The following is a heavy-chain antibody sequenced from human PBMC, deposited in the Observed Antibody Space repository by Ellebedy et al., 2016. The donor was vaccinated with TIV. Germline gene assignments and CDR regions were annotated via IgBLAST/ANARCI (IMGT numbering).Heavy chain of an antibody. V-gene: IGHV3-21*01. CDR2: IGGSGSYI. CDR3: ARAVAAVGGYYFDF. CDR1: RFTFSSYN. D-gene: IGHD6-19*01. Sequence: PGGSLRLSCAASRFTFSSYNMNWVRQAPGKGLAWVSSIGGSGSYIHYADSVKGRFTISRDNTKNSLYLQINSLRAEDTAVYYCARAVAAVGGYYFDFWGRGTLVTVSS. J-gene: IGHJ2*01.